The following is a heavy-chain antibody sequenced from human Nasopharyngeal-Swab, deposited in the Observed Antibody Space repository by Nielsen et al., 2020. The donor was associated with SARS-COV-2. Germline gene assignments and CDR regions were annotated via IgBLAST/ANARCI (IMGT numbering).Heavy chain of an antibody. CDR2: INHSGST. Sequence: SETLSLTCAAYGGSFSGYYWSWIRQAPGKGLEWIGEINHSGSTNYNPSLKSRATISLDTSKNQFSLKLTSVTAADTAVYYCARGEVLRFLEWSSAGGMDVWGQGTTVTVSS. J-gene: IGHJ6*02. CDR1: GGSFSGYY. V-gene: IGHV4-34*01. CDR3: ARGEVLRFLEWSSAGGMDV. D-gene: IGHD3-3*01.